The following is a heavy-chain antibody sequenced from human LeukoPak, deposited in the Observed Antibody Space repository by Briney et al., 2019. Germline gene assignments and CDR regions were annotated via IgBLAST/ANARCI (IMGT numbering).Heavy chain of an antibody. J-gene: IGHJ4*02. CDR2: ISYGGNNK. Sequence: GGSLRLSCAASGFSFSTYGMHWVRQAPGKGLEWVAVISYGGNNKYYADSVKGRFSISRGNSKSTLYLQMNSLRAEDTAVYYCGGGWYFFDYWGQGTLVTVSS. CDR1: GFSFSTYG. V-gene: IGHV3-30*03. CDR3: GGGWYFFDY. D-gene: IGHD6-19*01.